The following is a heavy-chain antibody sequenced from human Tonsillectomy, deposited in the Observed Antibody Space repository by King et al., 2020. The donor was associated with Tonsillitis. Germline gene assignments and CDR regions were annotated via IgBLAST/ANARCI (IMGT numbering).Heavy chain of an antibody. J-gene: IGHJ4*02. D-gene: IGHD3-3*01. V-gene: IGHV3-33*08. Sequence: QLVQSGGGVVQPGRSLRLSCAASGFTVSRYGMHWVRQAPGKGLEWVAIISFDGSNRYYADSVKGRFTISRDNSKNTLYLQMSSLGAEDTAVYYCARESVVDFWSYFDYWGQGTLVTVSS. CDR3: ARESVVDFWSYFDY. CDR1: GFTVSRYG. CDR2: ISFDGSNR.